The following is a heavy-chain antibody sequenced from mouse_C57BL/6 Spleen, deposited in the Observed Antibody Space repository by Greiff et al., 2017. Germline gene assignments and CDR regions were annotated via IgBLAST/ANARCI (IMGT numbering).Heavy chain of an antibody. CDR1: GYAFSSYW. CDR2: IYPGDGDT. J-gene: IGHJ2*01. V-gene: IGHV1-80*01. Sequence: QVQLQQSGAELVKPGASVKISCKASGYAFSSYWMYWVKQRPGKGLEWIGQIYPGDGDTNYNGKFKGKATLTADKSSSTAYLQLSSLTSEDSAVYFYAGGSSRDIDYWGQGTTLTVSS. D-gene: IGHD3-3*01. CDR3: AGGSSRDIDY.